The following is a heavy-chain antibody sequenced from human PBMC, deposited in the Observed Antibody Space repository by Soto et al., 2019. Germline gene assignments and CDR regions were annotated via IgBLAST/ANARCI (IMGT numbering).Heavy chain of an antibody. V-gene: IGHV4-59*01. CDR2: IYYSGST. J-gene: IGHJ6*02. CDR3: ARGDRYSSSRYYYYYGMDV. Sequence: PSETLSLTCTVSGGSISSYYWSWIRQPPGKGLEWIGYIYYSGSTNYNPSLKSRVTISVDTSKNQFSLKLSSVTAADTAVYYCARGDRYSSSRYYYYYGMDVWGQGTTVTVSS. D-gene: IGHD6-13*01. CDR1: GGSISSYY.